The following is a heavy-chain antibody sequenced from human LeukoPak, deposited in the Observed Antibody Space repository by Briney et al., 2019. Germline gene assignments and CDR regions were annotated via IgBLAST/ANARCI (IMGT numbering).Heavy chain of an antibody. V-gene: IGHV4-39*01. CDR2: MYYYSEST. CDR1: GGSISSSSYY. CDR3: ARLWYYDFWSGYPGLYYFDY. D-gene: IGHD3-3*01. J-gene: IGHJ4*02. Sequence: PSETLSLTCTGSGGSISSSSYYWGWIRQPPGQWVEWIVRMYYYSESTYYTTCITSRVTISVDTSKNQFSLKLSSVTAADTAVYYCARLWYYDFWSGYPGLYYFDYWGQGTLVTVSS.